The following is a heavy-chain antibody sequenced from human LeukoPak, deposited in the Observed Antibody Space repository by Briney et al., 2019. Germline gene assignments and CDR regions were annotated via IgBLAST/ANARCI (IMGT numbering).Heavy chain of an antibody. V-gene: IGHV3-11*04. CDR2: ISGSGSCI. Sequence: GGSLRLSCAASGFTFSGYYMSWIRQAPGKGLEWVSYISGSGSCIYYADSVKGRFTISRDNAKKSLYLQMNSLRVDDTAVYYCAREPVGATVHYSYMDVWGKGTQVTVSS. CDR3: AREPVGATVHYSYMDV. CDR1: GFTFSGYY. J-gene: IGHJ6*03. D-gene: IGHD1-26*01.